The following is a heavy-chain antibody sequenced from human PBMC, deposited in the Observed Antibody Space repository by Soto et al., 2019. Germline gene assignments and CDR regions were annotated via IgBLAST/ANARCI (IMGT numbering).Heavy chain of an antibody. D-gene: IGHD2-15*01. CDR2: IYYSGST. Sequence: SETLSLTCTVSVGSISSGGDYWSWIRQHPGKGLEWIGYIYYSGSTYYNPSLKSRVTISVDTSKNQFSLKLSSVTAADTAVYYCARSADCSGGSCYGVNWFDPWGQGTLVTVSS. J-gene: IGHJ5*02. CDR1: VGSISSGGDY. CDR3: ARSADCSGGSCYGVNWFDP. V-gene: IGHV4-31*03.